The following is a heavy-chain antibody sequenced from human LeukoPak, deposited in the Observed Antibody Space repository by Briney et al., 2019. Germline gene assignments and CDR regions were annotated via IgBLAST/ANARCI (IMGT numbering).Heavy chain of an antibody. CDR2: INHSGST. J-gene: IGHJ4*02. CDR3: ARVLGDHYGDS. CDR1: GGYFSGYY. Sequence: KPSETLSLTCAVYGGYFSGYYWSWIRQPPGKGLEWIGEINHSGSTNYNPSLKSRVTISVDTSKNQFSLKLSSVTAADTAVYYCARVLGDHYGDSWGQGTLVTVSS. D-gene: IGHD2-21*01. V-gene: IGHV4-34*01.